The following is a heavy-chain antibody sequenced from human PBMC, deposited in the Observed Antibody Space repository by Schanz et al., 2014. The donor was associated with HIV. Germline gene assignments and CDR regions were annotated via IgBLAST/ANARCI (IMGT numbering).Heavy chain of an antibody. V-gene: IGHV4-30-4*01. Sequence: QVQLQESGPGLVKPSQTLSLTCTVSGGSISSGDYYWSWIRQPPGKGLEWIGYIYYSGSTYYNPSLKGRVTMSVDASKNQFSLKLNSVTAADTGVYYCAREKTTLNWFDPWGQGTLVTVSS. CDR1: GGSISSGDYY. CDR3: AREKTTLNWFDP. CDR2: IYYSGST. J-gene: IGHJ5*02.